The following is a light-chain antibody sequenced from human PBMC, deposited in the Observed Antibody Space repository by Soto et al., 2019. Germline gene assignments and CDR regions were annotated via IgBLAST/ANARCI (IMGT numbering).Light chain of an antibody. CDR2: VEGGGGY. CDR1: SGHSSYI. V-gene: IGLV4-60*02. J-gene: IGLJ3*02. Sequence: QLVLTQSSSASASLGSSVKVTCTLSSGHSSYIIAWHQQQPGKAPRFLMKVEGGGGYNKGSGVPDRFSGSSSGADRYLTISNLQFEDEADYYCETWDSNTPSAFGGGTKLTVL. CDR3: ETWDSNTPSA.